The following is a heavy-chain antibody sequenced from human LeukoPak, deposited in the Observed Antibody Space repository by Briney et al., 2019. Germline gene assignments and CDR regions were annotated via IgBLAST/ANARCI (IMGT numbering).Heavy chain of an antibody. Sequence: GGSLRLSCAASGFIFSSYAMTWVRQAPGKGLEWVGRIKSKTDGGTTDYAAPVKGRFTISRDDSKNTLYLQMNSLKTEDTAVYYCTTDGGATISPDYWGQGTLVTVSS. CDR2: IKSKTDGGTT. J-gene: IGHJ4*02. CDR3: TTDGGATISPDY. V-gene: IGHV3-15*01. D-gene: IGHD1-26*01. CDR1: GFIFSSYA.